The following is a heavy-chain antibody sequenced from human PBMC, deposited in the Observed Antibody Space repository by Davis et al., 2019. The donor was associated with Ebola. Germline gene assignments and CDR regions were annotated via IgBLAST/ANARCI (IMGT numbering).Heavy chain of an antibody. D-gene: IGHD6-13*01. Sequence: PGGSLRLSCAASGFTFSSYSMNWVRQAPGKGLEWVSSISSSSSYIYYADSVKGRFTISRDNSKNTLYLQMNSLRAEDTAVYYCARWDSSSLVPTDYYYYYGMDVWGQGTTVTVSS. CDR1: GFTFSSYS. V-gene: IGHV3-21*04. CDR3: ARWDSSSLVPTDYYYYYGMDV. CDR2: ISSSSSYI. J-gene: IGHJ6*02.